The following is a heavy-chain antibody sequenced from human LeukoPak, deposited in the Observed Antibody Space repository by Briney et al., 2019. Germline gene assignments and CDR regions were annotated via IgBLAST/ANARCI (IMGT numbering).Heavy chain of an antibody. D-gene: IGHD6-13*01. Sequence: GGSLRLSCAASDFTFSDYWMSWVRQAPGKGLEWVANIKQDGSDKNYVGSVKGRFTISRDNANNSLFLQMNSLRAEDTAVYYCAREGTASGELDYWGQGTLVTVSS. CDR2: IKQDGSDK. J-gene: IGHJ4*02. CDR3: AREGTASGELDY. CDR1: DFTFSDYW. V-gene: IGHV3-7*01.